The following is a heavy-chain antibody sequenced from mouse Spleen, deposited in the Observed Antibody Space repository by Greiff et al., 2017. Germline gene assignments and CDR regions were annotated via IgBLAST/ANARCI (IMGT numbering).Heavy chain of an antibody. D-gene: IGHD2-10*02. CDR3: ARHEEGGYGNYAWFAY. J-gene: IGHJ3*01. Sequence: QVQLKESGAELVKPGASVKLSCKASGYTFTEYTIHWVKQRSGQGLEWIGWFYPGSGSIKYNEKFKDKATLTADKSSSTVYMELSRLTSEDSAVYFCARHEEGGYGNYAWFAYWGQGTLVTVSA. V-gene: IGHV1-62-2*01. CDR2: FYPGSGSI. CDR1: GYTFTEYT.